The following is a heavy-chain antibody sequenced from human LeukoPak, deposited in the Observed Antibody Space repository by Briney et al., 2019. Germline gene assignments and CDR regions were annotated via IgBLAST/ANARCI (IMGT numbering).Heavy chain of an antibody. D-gene: IGHD6-19*01. V-gene: IGHV3-48*04. CDR1: GFTFNAYS. CDR2: ISSGSSTI. CDR3: AKDLYSSGWYAAFDY. Sequence: GGSLRLSCAASGFTFNAYSMNWVRQAPGKGLEWLSYISSGSSTIYYADSVKGRFTVSRDNAKETLYLQMNSLRAEDTALYYCAKDLYSSGWYAAFDYWGQGTLVTVSS. J-gene: IGHJ4*02.